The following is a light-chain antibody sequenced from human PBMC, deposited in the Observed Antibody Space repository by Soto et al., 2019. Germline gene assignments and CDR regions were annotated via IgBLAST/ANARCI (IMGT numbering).Light chain of an antibody. Sequence: DIQVTQAPSSLSASVGDRVTITCRASQSISSYLNWWQQKPGKAPKLLIYAASSLQSGVPSRFSGSGSGTDFTLTISSLQPEDCATYYCQQSYSTPYTFGQGTKLEIK. CDR2: AAS. CDR3: QQSYSTPYT. CDR1: QSISSY. J-gene: IGKJ2*01. V-gene: IGKV1-39*01.